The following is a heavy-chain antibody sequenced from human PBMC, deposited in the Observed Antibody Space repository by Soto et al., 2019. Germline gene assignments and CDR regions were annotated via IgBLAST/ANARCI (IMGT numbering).Heavy chain of an antibody. CDR2: IIPIFGTA. V-gene: IGHV1-69*12. CDR3: AREMSPIVVVVAATVYGMDV. Sequence: QVQLVQSGAEVKKPGSSVKVSCKASGGTFSSYAISWVRQAPGQGLEWMGGIIPIFGTANYAQKFQGRVTITADESTSTAYMELSSLRSEDTAVDYCAREMSPIVVVVAATVYGMDVWGQGTTVTVSS. CDR1: GGTFSSYA. D-gene: IGHD2-15*01. J-gene: IGHJ6*02.